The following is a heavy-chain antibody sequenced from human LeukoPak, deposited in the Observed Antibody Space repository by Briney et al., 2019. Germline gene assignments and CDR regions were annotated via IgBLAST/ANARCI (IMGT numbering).Heavy chain of an antibody. V-gene: IGHV4-59*01. CDR3: AGGGDSGGYYYPMSDY. J-gene: IGHJ4*02. CDR1: GGSFSGYY. D-gene: IGHD3-22*01. Sequence: SETLSLTCAVYGGSFSGYYWSWIRQPPGKGLEWIGYIYYSGSTNYNPSLKSRVTISVDTSKNQFSLKLNSVTAADTAVYYCAGGGDSGGYYYPMSDYWGQGTLVTVSS. CDR2: IYYSGST.